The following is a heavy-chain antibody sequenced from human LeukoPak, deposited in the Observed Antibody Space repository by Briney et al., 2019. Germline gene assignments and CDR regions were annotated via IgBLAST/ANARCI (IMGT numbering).Heavy chain of an antibody. CDR3: AKDRGAALPGFLDY. CDR1: GFTFSSYG. J-gene: IGHJ4*02. V-gene: IGHV3-30*18. D-gene: IGHD6-6*01. CDR2: ISYDGSNK. Sequence: GGSLRLSCAASGFTFSSYGMHWVRQAPGKGLEWVAVISYDGSNKYYADSVKGRFTISRDNSKNTLYLQMNSLRAEDTAVYYCAKDRGAALPGFLDYWGQGTLVTVSS.